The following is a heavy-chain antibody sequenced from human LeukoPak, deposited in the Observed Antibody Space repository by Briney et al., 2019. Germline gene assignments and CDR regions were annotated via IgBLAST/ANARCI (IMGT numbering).Heavy chain of an antibody. D-gene: IGHD2/OR15-2a*01. CDR1: GFTFSSYS. Sequence: PGGSLRLSCAASGFTFSSYSMHWVRQGPRKGLVWVSRIKSDGSATSYADSVKGRFTISRDNAKNTLYLQMYSLRAEDMGVYYCALSDWFDPWGQGTLVTVSS. CDR2: IKSDGSAT. J-gene: IGHJ5*02. V-gene: IGHV3-74*01. CDR3: ALSDWFDP.